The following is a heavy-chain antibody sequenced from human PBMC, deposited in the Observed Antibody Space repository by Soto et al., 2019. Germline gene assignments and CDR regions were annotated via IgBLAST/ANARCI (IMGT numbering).Heavy chain of an antibody. D-gene: IGHD6-13*01. J-gene: IGHJ5*02. CDR2: ISGSGGST. Sequence: GGSLRLSCAASGFTFSSYAMSWVRQAPGKGLEWVSAISGSGGSTYYADSVKGRFTISRDNSKNTLYLQMNSLRAEDTAVYYCAKDGDVPYSSSWYNWFDPWCQGSLVTVSS. V-gene: IGHV3-23*01. CDR1: GFTFSSYA. CDR3: AKDGDVPYSSSWYNWFDP.